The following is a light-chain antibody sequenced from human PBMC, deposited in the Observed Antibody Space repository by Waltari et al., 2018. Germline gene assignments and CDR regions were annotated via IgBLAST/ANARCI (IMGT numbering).Light chain of an antibody. J-gene: IGKJ1*01. CDR2: DAS. CDR3: QQRSNWPRT. CDR1: QSVSSY. V-gene: IGKV3-11*01. Sequence: EIVLTQSLATLSLSPGERATLSCRASQSVSSYLAWYQQKPGQAPRLLIYDASNRATGIPARFSGSESGTDFTLTISSLEPEDFAVYYCQQRSNWPRTFGQGTKVEIK.